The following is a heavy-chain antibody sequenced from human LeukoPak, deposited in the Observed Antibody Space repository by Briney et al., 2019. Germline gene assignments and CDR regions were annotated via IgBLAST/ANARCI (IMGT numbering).Heavy chain of an antibody. J-gene: IGHJ4*02. CDR1: GYTFTSYG. D-gene: IGHD3-3*01. Sequence: ASVKVSCKASGYTFTSYGISWVRQAPGQGLEWMGWISAYNGNTNHAQKLQGRVTMTTDTSTSTAYMELRSLRSDDTAVYYCARESPSGYYGYFDYWGQGTLVTVSS. V-gene: IGHV1-18*01. CDR2: ISAYNGNT. CDR3: ARESPSGYYGYFDY.